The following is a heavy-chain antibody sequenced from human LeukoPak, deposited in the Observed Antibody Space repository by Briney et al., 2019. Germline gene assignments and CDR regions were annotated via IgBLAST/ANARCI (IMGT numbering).Heavy chain of an antibody. Sequence: PGGSLRLSCAASGFTFSSYAMSWVRQAPGKGLEWVSTISGSGLSTYYADSVKGRFTISRDNSKNTLYLQMSSLRAEDTAVYYCAKGAGYSYGYEYYFDYWGQGTLVTVSS. V-gene: IGHV3-23*01. J-gene: IGHJ4*02. CDR3: AKGAGYSYGYEYYFDY. CDR2: ISGSGLST. D-gene: IGHD5-18*01. CDR1: GFTFSSYA.